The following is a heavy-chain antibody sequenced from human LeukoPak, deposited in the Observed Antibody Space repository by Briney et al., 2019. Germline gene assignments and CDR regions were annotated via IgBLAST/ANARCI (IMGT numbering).Heavy chain of an antibody. CDR1: GFTFSSYW. CDR2: IKQDGSEK. V-gene: IGHV3-7*01. CDR3: ARDGGGEYQLLYYFNY. D-gene: IGHD2-2*01. J-gene: IGHJ4*02. Sequence: PGGSLRLSCAASGFTFSSYWMSWVRQAPGKGLERVANIKQDGSEKYYVDSVKGRFTISRDNAKNSLYLQMNSLRAEDTAVYYCARDGGGEYQLLYYFNYWGQGTLVNVSS.